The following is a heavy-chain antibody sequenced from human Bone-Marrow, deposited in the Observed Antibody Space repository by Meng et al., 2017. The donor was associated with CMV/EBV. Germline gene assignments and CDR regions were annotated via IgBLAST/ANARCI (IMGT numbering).Heavy chain of an antibody. V-gene: IGHV4-38-2*02. CDR2: IYHSGST. D-gene: IGHD2-2*01. J-gene: IGHJ3*02. Sequence: SETLSLTCTVSGYSISSGYYWGWIRQPPGKGLEWIGSIYHSGSTYYNPSLKSRVTISVDTSKNQFSLKLSSVTAADTAVYYCARDRSDQLLFPYAFDIWGQGTMVTVSS. CDR1: GYSISSGYY. CDR3: ARDRSDQLLFPYAFDI.